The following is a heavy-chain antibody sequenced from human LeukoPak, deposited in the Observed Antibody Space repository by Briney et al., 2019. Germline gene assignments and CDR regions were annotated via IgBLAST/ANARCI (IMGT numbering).Heavy chain of an antibody. D-gene: IGHD6-13*01. V-gene: IGHV3-53*01. CDR1: GFTVSSNY. Sequence: PGGSLRLSCAASGFTVSSNYMSWVRQAPGKGLEWVSVIYSGGSTYYADSVKGRFTISRDNSKNTLYLQMNSLRAEHTAVYYCARDIAGAHYYYYYMDVWGKGTTVTVSS. CDR3: ARDIAGAHYYYYYMDV. J-gene: IGHJ6*03. CDR2: IYSGGST.